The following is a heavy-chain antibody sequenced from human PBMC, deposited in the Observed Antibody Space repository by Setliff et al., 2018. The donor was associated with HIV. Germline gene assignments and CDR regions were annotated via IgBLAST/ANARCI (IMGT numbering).Heavy chain of an antibody. J-gene: IGHJ3*01. V-gene: IGHV3-23*01. D-gene: IGHD3-22*01. CDR3: AKLDYYDYSGSWARKVAIDF. CDR2: ITGSGDST. CDR1: GFTFSNYA. Sequence: PGGSLRLSCAASGFTFSNYAMSWVRQAPGKGLEWVSSITGSGDSTYYADSVKGRFTISRDNSKNTLYLQMSSLRAEDTALYYCAKLDYYDYSGSWARKVAIDFWGRGTMVTVSS.